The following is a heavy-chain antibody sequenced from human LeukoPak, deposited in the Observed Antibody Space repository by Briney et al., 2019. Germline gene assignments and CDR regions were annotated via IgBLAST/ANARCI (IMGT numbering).Heavy chain of an antibody. CDR2: ISSTSTYI. Sequence: PGGSLRLSCATSGFTFSHYSINWVRQAPGKGLEWVASISSTSTYIFYPDSVKGRFTISRDNAKNLLYLQMNSLRAEDTAVYYCARDRDYAFDYWGQGTLVTVSS. D-gene: IGHD4-17*01. CDR3: ARDRDYAFDY. J-gene: IGHJ4*02. CDR1: GFTFSHYS. V-gene: IGHV3-21*06.